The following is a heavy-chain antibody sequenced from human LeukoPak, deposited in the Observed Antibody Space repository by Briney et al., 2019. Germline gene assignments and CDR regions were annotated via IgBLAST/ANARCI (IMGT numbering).Heavy chain of an antibody. CDR3: ARRGPPKVFDY. D-gene: IGHD3-16*01. CDR2: IYPGDSDT. J-gene: IGHJ4*02. V-gene: IGHV5-51*01. CDR1: GSSFTSCW. Sequence: GASLKISCKGSGSSFTSCWIGWVRQMPGKGLEWMGIIYPGDSDTRYSPSFQGQVTISADKSISTAYLQWSSLKASESAMYYCARRGPPKVFDYWGQGTLVIVSS.